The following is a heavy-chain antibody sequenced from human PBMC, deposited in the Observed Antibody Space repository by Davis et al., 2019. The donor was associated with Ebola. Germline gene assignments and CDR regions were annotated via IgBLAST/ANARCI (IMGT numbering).Heavy chain of an antibody. CDR1: DASVSSHY. V-gene: IGHV4-59*08. D-gene: IGHD1-26*01. J-gene: IGHJ4*02. Sequence: PSETLSLTCTVSDASVSSHYWNWIRQPPGKGLEWIGIVYDGGRTNYNPSLKSRVTISVDTSKNQFSLNLNSVTAADTAVYYCGRGGGGAKVDYWGQGTLVTVSS. CDR2: VYDGGRT. CDR3: GRGGGGAKVDY.